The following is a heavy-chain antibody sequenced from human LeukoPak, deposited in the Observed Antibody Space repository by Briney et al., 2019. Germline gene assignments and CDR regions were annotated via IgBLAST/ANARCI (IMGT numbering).Heavy chain of an antibody. CDR3: AKDVAADYYDSRGYLDY. CDR2: ISWNSGSI. CDR1: GFTFDDYA. Sequence: GGSLRLSCAASGFTFDDYAMHWVRQAPGKGLEWVSGISWNSGSIGYADSVKGRFTISRDNAKNSLYLQMNSLRAEDTALYYCAKDVAADYYDSRGYLDYWGQGTLVTVSS. D-gene: IGHD3-22*01. V-gene: IGHV3-9*01. J-gene: IGHJ4*02.